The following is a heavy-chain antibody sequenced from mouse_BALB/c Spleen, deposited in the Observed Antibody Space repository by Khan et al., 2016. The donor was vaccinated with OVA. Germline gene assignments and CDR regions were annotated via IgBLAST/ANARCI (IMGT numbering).Heavy chain of an antibody. CDR2: ISTYYGDA. CDR3: AGGGGGDRFAY. CDR1: GYTFTDFT. Sequence: QVQLKQSGAELVRPGVSVKISCKGSGYTFTDFTMHWVKQSHAKSLEWIGVISTYYGDATYNQKFKGKATMTVDKSSSTVYMELARLTSEDSAIFNGAGGGGGDRFAYWGQGTLVTVSA. J-gene: IGHJ3*01. V-gene: IGHV1S137*01.